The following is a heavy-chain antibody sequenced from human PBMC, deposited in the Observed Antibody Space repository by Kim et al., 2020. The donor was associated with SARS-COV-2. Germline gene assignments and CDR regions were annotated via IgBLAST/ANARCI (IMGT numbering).Heavy chain of an antibody. CDR2: IGSEGDT. CDR1: GFTFNNYD. V-gene: IGHV3-13*04. J-gene: IGHJ4*02. Sequence: GGSLRLSCAASGFTFNNYDMHWVRQGTGKRLEWVSSIGSEGDTYHADSVKGRFTISREDARNSFFLQMNSLQPGDTAVYFCVRGPNYYASGIGPFDSWGPGTLVTVSS. D-gene: IGHD2-2*01. CDR3: VRGPNYYASGIGPFDS.